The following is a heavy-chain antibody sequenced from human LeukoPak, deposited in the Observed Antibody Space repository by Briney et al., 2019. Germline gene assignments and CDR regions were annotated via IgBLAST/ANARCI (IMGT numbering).Heavy chain of an antibody. D-gene: IGHD2-15*01. CDR3: ARAFQSLYSLDY. V-gene: IGHV3-33*01. Sequence: GGSLRLSCAASGFTFSSFGMHWVRQAPGKGLEWVALIWYNGSNQYYADSVKGRFTISRDDSKNTLYLQMNSLSAEDTAVYFCARAFQSLYSLDYWGQGTLVTVSS. CDR2: IWYNGSNQ. J-gene: IGHJ4*02. CDR1: GFTFSSFG.